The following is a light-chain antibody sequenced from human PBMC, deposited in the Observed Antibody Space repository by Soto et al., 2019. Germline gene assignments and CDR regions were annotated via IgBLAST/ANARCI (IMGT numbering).Light chain of an antibody. V-gene: IGLV1-44*01. Sequence: QSVLTQPPSASGTPGQTIAIACSGGSSNIGSHTVNWYQQLPGTAPRLLISSNTQRPSGVPDRFAGSKSGTSASLAITGHQSDSEGDYYCAAWDDSRNGVVFGGGTKLTVL. CDR1: SSNIGSHT. J-gene: IGLJ2*01. CDR3: AAWDDSRNGVV. CDR2: SNT.